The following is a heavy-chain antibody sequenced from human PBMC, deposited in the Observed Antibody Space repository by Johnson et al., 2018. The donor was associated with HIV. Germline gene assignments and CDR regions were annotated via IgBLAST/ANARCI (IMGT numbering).Heavy chain of an antibody. CDR1: GFTFSNAW. CDR2: ISYDGSNK. Sequence: QVQLVESGGGLVKPGGSLRLSCAASGFTFSNAWMSWVRQAPGKGLEWVAVISYDGSNKYYANSVKGRFTISRDNSKNTLYLQMNSLRAEDTAVYYCARVTTMIVVVFAFDIWGQGTMVTVSS. V-gene: IGHV3-30-3*01. CDR3: ARVTTMIVVVFAFDI. D-gene: IGHD3-22*01. J-gene: IGHJ3*02.